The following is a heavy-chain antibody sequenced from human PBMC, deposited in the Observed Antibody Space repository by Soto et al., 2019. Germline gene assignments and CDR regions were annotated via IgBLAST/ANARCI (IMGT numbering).Heavy chain of an antibody. CDR1: VGSISSSNW. Sequence: SETLSLTCSVSVGSISSSNWWSFVRQPPGKGLEWIGEIYHSGSTNYNPSLKSRVTISVDKSKNQFSLKLSSVTAADTAVYYCARYSGSYSRWFDPWGQGTLVTVSS. J-gene: IGHJ5*02. D-gene: IGHD1-26*01. CDR2: IYHSGST. V-gene: IGHV4-4*02. CDR3: ARYSGSYSRWFDP.